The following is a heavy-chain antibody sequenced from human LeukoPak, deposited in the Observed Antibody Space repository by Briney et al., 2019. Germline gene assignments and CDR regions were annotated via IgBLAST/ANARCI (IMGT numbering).Heavy chain of an antibody. V-gene: IGHV1-18*04. CDR2: ISAYNGNT. Sequence: GASVKVSCKASGYTFTSYYMHWVRQAPGQGLEWMGWISAYNGNTNYAQKLQGRVTMTTDTSTSTAYMELRSLRSDDTAVYYCARRERFLEWHKTDYWGQGTLVTVSS. CDR3: ARRERFLEWHKTDY. D-gene: IGHD3-3*01. CDR1: GYTFTSYY. J-gene: IGHJ4*02.